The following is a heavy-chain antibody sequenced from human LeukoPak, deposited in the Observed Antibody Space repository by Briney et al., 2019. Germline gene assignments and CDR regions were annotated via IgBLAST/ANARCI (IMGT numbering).Heavy chain of an antibody. CDR1: GFTFSSYA. CDR3: AKSRGLIYDRNRCLDY. Sequence: PGGSLRLSCAASGFTFSSYAMSWVRQAPGKGLEWVSAISGSGGSTYYADSVKGRFTISRDNSKNTLYLQMNSLRAEDTAVYYCAKSRGLIYDRNRCLDYWGQGTLVTVSS. V-gene: IGHV3-23*01. D-gene: IGHD3-10*02. J-gene: IGHJ4*02. CDR2: ISGSGGST.